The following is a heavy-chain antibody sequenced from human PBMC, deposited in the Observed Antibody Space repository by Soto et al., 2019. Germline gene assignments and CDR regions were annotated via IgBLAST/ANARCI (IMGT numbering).Heavy chain of an antibody. D-gene: IGHD6-19*01. CDR1: GGSISSYY. Sequence: LSLTCTVSGGSISSYYWSWIRQPPGKGLEWIGYIYYSGSTNYNPSLKSRVTISVDTSKNQFSLKLSSVTAADTAVYYCARDLVAGTANWFDPWGQGTLVTVS. CDR3: ARDLVAGTANWFDP. V-gene: IGHV4-59*01. CDR2: IYYSGST. J-gene: IGHJ5*02.